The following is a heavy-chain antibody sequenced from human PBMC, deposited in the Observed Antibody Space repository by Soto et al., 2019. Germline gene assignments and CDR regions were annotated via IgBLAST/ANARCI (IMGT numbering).Heavy chain of an antibody. CDR3: ARDRRSSDY. CDR1: GYIFTNYG. CDR2: VSAYDGNT. J-gene: IGHJ4*02. Sequence: QVHLVQSGAEVKEPGASVKVSCKASGYIFTNYGISWVRQAPGQGLEWLGWVSAYDGNTNYAHKFQCRVTMTTDTSTSTAYMDLRSLRSYDTAVYYCARDRRSSDYLGQGTLVTVSS. D-gene: IGHD6-13*01. V-gene: IGHV1-18*01.